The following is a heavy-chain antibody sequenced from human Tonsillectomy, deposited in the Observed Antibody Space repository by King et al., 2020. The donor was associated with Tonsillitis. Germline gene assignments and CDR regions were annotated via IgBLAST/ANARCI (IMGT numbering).Heavy chain of an antibody. CDR2: ISYDGSNK. Sequence: HVQLVESGGGVVQPGRSLRLSCAASGFTFSNYGMHWVRQAPGKGLEWVAIISYDGSNKYYADSMKGRFTISRDNSKNTLYLQMNSLRAEDTAVYYCAKGAQQWQAIYYWGQGALVTVSS. J-gene: IGHJ4*02. CDR1: GFTFSNYG. V-gene: IGHV3-30*18. D-gene: IGHD6-19*01. CDR3: AKGAQQWQAIYY.